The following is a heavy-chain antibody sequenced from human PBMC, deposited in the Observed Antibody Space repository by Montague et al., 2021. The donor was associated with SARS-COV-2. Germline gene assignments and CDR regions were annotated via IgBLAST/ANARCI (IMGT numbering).Heavy chain of an antibody. Sequence: SRRLSCAASGFTSGFIFRKVAMSWVRQAPGKGLEWVSAIGGSGDTYYADSVKGRFAISRDNSKNTLYLQMNSLRADDTAVYYCAKEMGHGRPFDYWGQGALVTVSA. V-gene: IGHV3-23*01. D-gene: IGHD2-15*01. CDR1: GFTSGFIFRKVA. CDR3: AKEMGHGRPFDY. J-gene: IGHJ4*02. CDR2: IGGSGDT.